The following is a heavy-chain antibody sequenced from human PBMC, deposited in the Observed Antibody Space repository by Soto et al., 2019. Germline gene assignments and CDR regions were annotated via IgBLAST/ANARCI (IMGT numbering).Heavy chain of an antibody. CDR2: IYYSGST. J-gene: IGHJ6*02. CDR1: GGSINSADYY. CDR3: ARAIVVTIGGMDV. Sequence: KTSETLSLTCTVSGGSINSADYYWSWVRQPPGKGLEWIGYIYYSGSTFVNPSLKSRVTISKDMSRNEFSLRLKSVTAADTAVYYCARAIVVTIGGMDVWGQGTTVTVSS. V-gene: IGHV4-30-4*01. D-gene: IGHD5-12*01.